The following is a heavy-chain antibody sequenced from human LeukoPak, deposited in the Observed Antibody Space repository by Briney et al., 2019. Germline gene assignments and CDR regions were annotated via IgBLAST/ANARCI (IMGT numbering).Heavy chain of an antibody. D-gene: IGHD3-22*01. V-gene: IGHV4-59*01. Sequence: KSSETLSLTCTVSGGSISSYYWSWIRQPPGKGLEWIGYIYYSGSTNYNPSLKSRVTISVDTSKNQFSLKLSSVTAADTAVYYCARGGVVDYYDSSGYYYPWGREPWSPSPQ. CDR3: ARGGVVDYYDSSGYYYP. CDR2: IYYSGST. CDR1: GGSISSYY. J-gene: IGHJ5*02.